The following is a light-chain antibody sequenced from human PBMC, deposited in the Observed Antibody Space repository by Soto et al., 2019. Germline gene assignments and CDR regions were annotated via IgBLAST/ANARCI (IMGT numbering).Light chain of an antibody. CDR3: QQSSTTWT. CDR2: AAS. V-gene: IGKV1-39*01. J-gene: IGKJ1*01. Sequence: DIQMTQSPSSLSASVGDRVTITCLASQTITNYLNWYQQKPGRAPKPLIHAASSLHSGVPSRFSGSGSGTDFTLTITSLHPEDFATYYCQQSSTTWTFGQGTKVDIK. CDR1: QTITNY.